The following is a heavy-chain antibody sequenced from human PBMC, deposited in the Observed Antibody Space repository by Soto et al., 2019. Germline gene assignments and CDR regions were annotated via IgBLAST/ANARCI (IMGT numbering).Heavy chain of an antibody. CDR1: GFSLSTSGMR. CDR2: IDWDDDK. Sequence: SGPTLVNPTQALTLTCTFSGFSLSTSGMRVSWIRQPPGKALEWLARIDWDDDKFYSTSLKTRLTISKDTSKNQVVLTMTNMDPVDTATYYCARIVLGRFDYWGQGTLVTVSS. V-gene: IGHV2-70*04. J-gene: IGHJ4*02. CDR3: ARIVLGRFDY.